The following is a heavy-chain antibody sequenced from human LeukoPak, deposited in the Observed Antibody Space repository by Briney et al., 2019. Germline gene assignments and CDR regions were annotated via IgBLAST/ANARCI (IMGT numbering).Heavy chain of an antibody. CDR1: GFTFSDYW. CDR2: ISRDESST. V-gene: IGHV3-74*01. CDR3: ARDLGNLINAYDI. J-gene: IGHJ3*02. D-gene: IGHD1-26*01. Sequence: GGSLRLSCAASGFTFSDYWMHWVRQAPGKGLFGVSRISRDESSTNYADSVKGRFTISRDNAKGTLYFQMNSLRPEDTAVYYCARDLGNLINAYDIWGQGTMVTVSS.